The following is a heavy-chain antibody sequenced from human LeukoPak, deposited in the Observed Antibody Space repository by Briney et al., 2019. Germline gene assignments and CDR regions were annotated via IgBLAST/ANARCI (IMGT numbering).Heavy chain of an antibody. V-gene: IGHV4-31*03. D-gene: IGHD4-11*01. J-gene: IGHJ5*02. CDR2: IYHSGST. CDR1: GGSISSGGYY. CDR3: ARGGPRPTTDNWFDP. Sequence: SQTLSLTCTVSGGSISSGGYYWSWIRQHPGKGLEWIGYIYHSGSTYYNPSLKSRVTISVDTSKNQFSLKLSSVTAADTAVYYCARGGPRPTTDNWFDPWGQGTLVTVSS.